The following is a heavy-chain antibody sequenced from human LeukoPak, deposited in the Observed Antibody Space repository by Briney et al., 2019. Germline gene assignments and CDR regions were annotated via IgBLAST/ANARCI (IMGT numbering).Heavy chain of an antibody. CDR2: INHSGST. CDR1: GGSFSGYY. V-gene: IGHV4-34*01. Sequence: PSETLSLTCAVYGGSFSGYYWSWIRQPPGKGLEWIGEINHSGSTNYNPPLKSRVTISVDTSKNQFSLQLNSVTPEDTAVYYCARVKGEGGTAVTNWFDPWGQGTLVTVSS. CDR3: ARVKGEGGTAVTNWFDP. D-gene: IGHD2-21*02. J-gene: IGHJ5*02.